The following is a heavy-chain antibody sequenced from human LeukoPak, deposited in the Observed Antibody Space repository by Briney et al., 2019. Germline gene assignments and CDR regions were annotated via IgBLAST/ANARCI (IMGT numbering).Heavy chain of an antibody. Sequence: GESLKISCKGSGYSFSSYWIGWVRQIPGKGLEWMGIIYPGDSDTTYSPSFQGQVTISADKSISSAYLQWSSLKASDTAMYYCARRTGPLYFDYWGQGTLVTVSS. CDR1: GYSFSSYW. CDR3: ARRTGPLYFDY. D-gene: IGHD1-14*01. CDR2: IYPGDSDT. J-gene: IGHJ4*02. V-gene: IGHV5-51*01.